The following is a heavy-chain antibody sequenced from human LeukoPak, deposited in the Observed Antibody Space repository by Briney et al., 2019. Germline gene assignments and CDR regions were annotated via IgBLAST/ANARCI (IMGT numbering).Heavy chain of an antibody. CDR1: GFTFNNYA. J-gene: IGHJ4*02. V-gene: IGHV3-23*01. D-gene: IGHD6-19*01. Sequence: GGSLRLSCAASGFTFNNYAMSWVRQAPGKGLEWVSAISGSDAGTYYADSVKGRFTISRDNAKNSLYLQMNSLRAEDTAAYYCRIDSSGSTDYWGQGTLVTVSS. CDR3: RIDSSGSTDY. CDR2: ISGSDAGT.